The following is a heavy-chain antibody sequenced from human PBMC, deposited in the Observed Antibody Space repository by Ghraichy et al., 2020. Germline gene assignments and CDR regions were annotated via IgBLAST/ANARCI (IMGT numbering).Heavy chain of an antibody. V-gene: IGHV1-69*13. CDR2: IIPIFGTA. CDR1: GGTFSSYA. CDR3: ARGRSPQGGDYYDSSGYYRNWFDP. Sequence: SVKVSCKASGGTFSSYAISWVRQAPGQGLEWMGGIIPIFGTANYAQKFQGRVTITADESTSTAYMELSSLRSEDTAVYYCARGRSPQGGDYYDSSGYYRNWFDPWGQGTLVTVSS. D-gene: IGHD3-22*01. J-gene: IGHJ5*02.